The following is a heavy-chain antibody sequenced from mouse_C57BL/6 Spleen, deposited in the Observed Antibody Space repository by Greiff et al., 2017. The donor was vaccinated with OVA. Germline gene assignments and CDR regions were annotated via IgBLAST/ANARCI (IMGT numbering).Heavy chain of an antibody. J-gene: IGHJ4*01. CDR3: VRSYFRNNGAIGY. Sequence: EVQGVESGGGLVQPKGSLKLSCAASGFTFNTYAMHWVRQAPGKGLEWVARIRSKSSNYATFYAVSVQDSFSISRDDSQSMLYMEKNDLRTEDTAMYCCVRSYFRNNGAIGYWGQGTSGTVSS. CDR1: GFTFNTYA. CDR2: IRSKSSNYAT. D-gene: IGHD2-5*01. V-gene: IGHV10-3*01.